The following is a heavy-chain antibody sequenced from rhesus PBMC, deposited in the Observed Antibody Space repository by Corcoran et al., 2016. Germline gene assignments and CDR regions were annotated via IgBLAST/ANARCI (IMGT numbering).Heavy chain of an antibody. D-gene: IGHD4-23*01. V-gene: IGHV3S5*01. CDR1: GFTFSSFG. Sequence: EVQLVETGGGLVQPGGSLKLSCAASGFTFSSFGMSWVRQAPGKGLEWVSAINRGRGSTYYADSVMGRVTISRDNAKNTLSRQMNTLRAEDTAVYYCAKGWDTVTTIDYWGQGVLVTVSS. J-gene: IGHJ4*01. CDR3: AKGWDTVTTIDY. CDR2: INRGRGST.